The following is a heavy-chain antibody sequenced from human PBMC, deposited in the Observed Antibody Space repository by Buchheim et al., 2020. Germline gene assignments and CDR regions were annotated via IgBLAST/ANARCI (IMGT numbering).Heavy chain of an antibody. D-gene: IGHD1-14*01. J-gene: IGHJ6*02. V-gene: IGHV3-15*01. Sequence: EVQLVESGGGLVKPGGSLRLSCAASGFTFSNAWMSWVRQAPGKGLEWVGRIKSKTDGGTTDYAAPVKGRFTSSSDDSKNTLNLQMNSLKPEDTAVYYCTTGGTEPSEDYYYGMDVWGQGTT. CDR1: GFTFSNAW. CDR2: IKSKTDGGTT. CDR3: TTGGTEPSEDYYYGMDV.